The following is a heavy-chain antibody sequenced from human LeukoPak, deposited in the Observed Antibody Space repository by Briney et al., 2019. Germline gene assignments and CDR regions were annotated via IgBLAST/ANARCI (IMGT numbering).Heavy chain of an antibody. D-gene: IGHD5-24*01. CDR2: IYYSGST. CDR3: ARVFRERSLPVRGYAFGI. V-gene: IGHV4-39*07. J-gene: IGHJ3*02. Sequence: NPSETLSLTCTVSGGSISSSSYYWGWIRQPPGKGLEWIGSIYYSGSTNYNPSLKSRVTISVDTSKNQFSLKLSSVTAADTAVYYCARVFRERSLPVRGYAFGIWGQGTMVTVSS. CDR1: GGSISSSSYY.